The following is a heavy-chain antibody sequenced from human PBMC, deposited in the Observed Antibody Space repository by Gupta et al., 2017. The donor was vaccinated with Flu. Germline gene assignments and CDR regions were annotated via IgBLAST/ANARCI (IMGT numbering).Heavy chain of an antibody. CDR1: GASTGNNNYY. Sequence: QLHLQESGPGLVKPSETLSLICSVSGASTGNNNYYWDWIRQPPGKGLEWIGSVYYTGSANYNPSLKSRVTMSVDTSKNHFSLKVNSVTAEDTAIYYCASYTFANYYYASGNFDYWGQGARVTVAS. J-gene: IGHJ4*02. D-gene: IGHD3-10*01. V-gene: IGHV4-39*02. CDR2: VYYTGSA. CDR3: ASYTFANYYYASGNFDY.